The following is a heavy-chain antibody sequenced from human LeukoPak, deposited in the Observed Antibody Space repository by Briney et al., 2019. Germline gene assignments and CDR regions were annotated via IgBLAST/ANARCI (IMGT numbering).Heavy chain of an antibody. CDR1: GFTFSSYE. CDR2: ISSSGVTI. J-gene: IGHJ6*02. Sequence: GGSLRLSCAASGFTFSSYEMNWVRQAPGKGLEWVSYISSSGVTIYYADSVKGRFTISRDNAKNSLYLQMNSLRAEDTAVYYCARDDGHLNYYYYGTDVWGQGTTVTVSS. CDR3: ARDDGHLNYYYYGTDV. V-gene: IGHV3-48*03.